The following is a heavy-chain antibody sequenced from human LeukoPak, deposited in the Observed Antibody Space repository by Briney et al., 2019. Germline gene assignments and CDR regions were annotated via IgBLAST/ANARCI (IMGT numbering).Heavy chain of an antibody. CDR1: GFTFSNYA. V-gene: IGHV3-23*01. CDR3: AKGGGASVSSYCTSITCRRFDP. J-gene: IGHJ5*02. D-gene: IGHD2-2*01. Sequence: GGSLRLSCAASGFTFSNYATSWVRQAPGKGLEWVSSISASGGSTYFADSVRGRFSISRDNSKDTLYLQMNSLRAEDTAIYYLAKGGGASVSSYCTSITCRRFDPWGQGTLVTVSS. CDR2: ISASGGST.